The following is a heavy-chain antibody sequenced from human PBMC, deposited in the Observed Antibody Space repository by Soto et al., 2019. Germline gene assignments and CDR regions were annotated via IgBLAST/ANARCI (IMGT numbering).Heavy chain of an antibody. V-gene: IGHV1-69*13. CDR3: ARPTSPSYYYYYYGMDV. CDR1: GGTFSSYA. Sequence: ASVKVSCKASGGTFSSYAISWVRQAPGQGLEWMGGIIPIFGTANYAQKFQGRVTITADESTSTAYMELSSLRSEDTAVYYCARPTSPSYYYYYYGMDVWGQGTTVTVSS. CDR2: IIPIFGTA. J-gene: IGHJ6*02.